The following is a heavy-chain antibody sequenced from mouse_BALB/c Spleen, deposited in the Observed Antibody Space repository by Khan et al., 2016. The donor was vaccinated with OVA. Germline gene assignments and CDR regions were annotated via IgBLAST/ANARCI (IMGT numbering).Heavy chain of an antibody. CDR3: SRPSYYGNPWFTY. CDR1: GFAFSSYD. Sequence: EVQLVESGGGLVKPGGSLKLSCAPSGFAFSSYDMSWVRQTPEKRLEWVATISGTGIYTYYPDSVKGRFTISSDTARNTLYLQMSSLRSEDTALYYCSRPSYYGNPWFTYWGQGTLVTVSA. J-gene: IGHJ3*01. D-gene: IGHD2-10*01. CDR2: ISGTGIYT. V-gene: IGHV5-9*02.